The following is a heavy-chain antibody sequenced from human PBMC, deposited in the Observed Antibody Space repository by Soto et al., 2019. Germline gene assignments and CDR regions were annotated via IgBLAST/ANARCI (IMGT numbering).Heavy chain of an antibody. CDR3: ARLPPMWVVAAILGDYYYGMDV. CDR1: GYSFTSYW. CDR2: IYPGDSDT. D-gene: IGHD2-15*01. J-gene: IGHJ6*02. V-gene: IGHV5-51*01. Sequence: PGESLKISCKGSGYSFTSYWIGWVRQMPGKGLEWMGIIYPGDSDTRYSPSFQGQVTISADKSISTAYLQWSSLKASDTAMYYCARLPPMWVVAAILGDYYYGMDVWGQGTTVTVSS.